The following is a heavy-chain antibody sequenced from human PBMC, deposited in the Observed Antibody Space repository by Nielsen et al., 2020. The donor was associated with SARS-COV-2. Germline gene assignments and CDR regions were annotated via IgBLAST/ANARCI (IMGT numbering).Heavy chain of an antibody. CDR2: IYYSGST. V-gene: IGHV4-39*01. Sequence: SETLSLTCTVSGGSISSSSYYWGWIRQPPGKGLGWIGSIYYSGSTYYNPSLKSRVTISVDTSKNQFSLKLSSVTAADTAVYYCARLGPIFDYWGQGTLVTVSS. CDR3: ARLGPIFDY. CDR1: GGSISSSSYY. J-gene: IGHJ4*02.